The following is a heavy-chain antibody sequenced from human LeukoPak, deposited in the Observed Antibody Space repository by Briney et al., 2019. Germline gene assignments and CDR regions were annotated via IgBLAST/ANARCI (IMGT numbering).Heavy chain of an antibody. J-gene: IGHJ5*02. V-gene: IGHV4-30-4*07. Sequence: SETLSLTCVVSGDSISSGGYSWSWIRQTPGKGLEWIAYIHDSGSTYNNPSLNSLLSISIDTSKTQFSLKLNSVTAAGTAVYYCARVVAAAGNNWFDPWGQGTLVTVSS. CDR3: ARVVAAAGNNWFDP. CDR1: GDSISSGGYS. D-gene: IGHD6-13*01. CDR2: IHDSGST.